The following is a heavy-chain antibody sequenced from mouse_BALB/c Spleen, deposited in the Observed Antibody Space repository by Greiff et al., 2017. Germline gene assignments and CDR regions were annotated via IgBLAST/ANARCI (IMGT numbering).Heavy chain of an antibody. CDR1: GYSITSDYA. CDR2: ISYSGST. D-gene: IGHD2-4*01. CDR3: ARWPYDYGAMDY. Sequence: VQLQQSGPGLVKPSQSLSLTCTVTGYSITSDYAWNWIRQFPGNKLEWMGYISYSGSTSYNPSLKSRISITRDTSKNQFFLQLNSVTTEDTATYYCARWPYDYGAMDYWGQGTSVTVSS. V-gene: IGHV3-2*02. J-gene: IGHJ4*01.